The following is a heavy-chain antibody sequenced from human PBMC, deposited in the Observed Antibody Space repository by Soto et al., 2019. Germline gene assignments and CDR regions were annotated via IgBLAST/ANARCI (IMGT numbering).Heavy chain of an antibody. CDR1: GFTFSSYA. CDR2: ISGSGGST. J-gene: IGHJ4*02. CDR3: AKAAKYYYDSSGYYQYFDY. Sequence: GGSLRLSCAASGFTFSSYAMSWVRQAPGKGLEWVSAISGSGGSTYYADSVKGRFTISRDNSKNTLYLQMNSLRAEDTAVYYCAKAAKYYYDSSGYYQYFDYWGQGTLVTVSS. D-gene: IGHD3-22*01. V-gene: IGHV3-23*01.